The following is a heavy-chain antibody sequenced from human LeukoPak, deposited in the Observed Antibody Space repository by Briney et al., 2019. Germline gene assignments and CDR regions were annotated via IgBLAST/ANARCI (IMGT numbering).Heavy chain of an antibody. J-gene: IGHJ4*02. CDR2: ISWNSGSI. V-gene: IGHV3-9*01. CDR3: ARGDDSGYYDYFDY. Sequence: QPGRSLRLSCAASGFTFDDYAMHWVRQAPGKGLEWVSGISWNSGSIGYADSVKGRFTISRDFSKNTVFLHMNSLGAEDTAMYYCARGDDSGYYDYFDYWGQGALVTVSS. D-gene: IGHD3-22*01. CDR1: GFTFDDYA.